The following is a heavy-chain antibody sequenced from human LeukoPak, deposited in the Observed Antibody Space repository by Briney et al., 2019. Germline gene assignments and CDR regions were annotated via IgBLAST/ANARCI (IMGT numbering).Heavy chain of an antibody. V-gene: IGHV3-9*01. J-gene: IGHJ5*02. CDR2: ISWNSGSI. CDR3: AKDPIPYSSRGNWFDP. D-gene: IGHD6-13*01. CDR1: GFTFDDYA. Sequence: PGGSLRLSCAASGFTFDDYAMDWVRQAPGKGLEWVSGISWNSGSIGYADSVKGRFTISRDNAKNSLYLQMNSLRAEDTASYYCAKDPIPYSSRGNWFDPWGQGTLVTVSS.